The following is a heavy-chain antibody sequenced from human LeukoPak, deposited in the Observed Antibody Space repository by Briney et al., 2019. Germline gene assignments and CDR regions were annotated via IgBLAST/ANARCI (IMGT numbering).Heavy chain of an antibody. J-gene: IGHJ4*02. CDR3: ARDRTENYDILTGYGY. Sequence: SVRGRFTISRDSAKNSLYLQINSLRAEDTAVYYCARDRTENYDILTGYGYWGQGTLVTVSS. D-gene: IGHD3-9*01. V-gene: IGHV3-21*01.